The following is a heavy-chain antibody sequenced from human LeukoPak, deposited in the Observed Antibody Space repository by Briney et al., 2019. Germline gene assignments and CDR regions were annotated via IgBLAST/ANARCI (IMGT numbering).Heavy chain of an antibody. J-gene: IGHJ4*02. D-gene: IGHD1-1*01. CDR2: IFYTGST. V-gene: IGHV4-59*01. CDR1: GGSISSYY. Sequence: PSETLSLTCTVSGGSISSYYWSWIRQPPGNRLEWIGYIFYTGSTNYNPSLKSRLTMSVDTSKSQFSLKLSSVAAGDTAIYYCARLRDTGTTFRIFDYWGQGALVTVSS. CDR3: ARLRDTGTTFRIFDY.